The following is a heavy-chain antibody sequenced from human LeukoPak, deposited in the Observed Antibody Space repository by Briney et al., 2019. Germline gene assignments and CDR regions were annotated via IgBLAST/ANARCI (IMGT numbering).Heavy chain of an antibody. CDR1: GASISDYY. CDR2: IYYTGTT. CDR3: ARLSAACFDP. Sequence: SETLSLTCTVSGASISDYYWSWIRQPPGKGLEWIGYIYYTGTTKYNPSLTSRVTISVDTSKSQFSLKLSSVTAADTAVYYCARLSAACFDPWGQGTLVTVSS. J-gene: IGHJ5*02. V-gene: IGHV4-59*01.